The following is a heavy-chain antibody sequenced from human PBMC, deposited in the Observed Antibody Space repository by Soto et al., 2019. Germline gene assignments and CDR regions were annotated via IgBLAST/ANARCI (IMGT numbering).Heavy chain of an antibody. V-gene: IGHV2-5*02. CDR1: GFSLTTSGVG. D-gene: IGHD3-9*01. J-gene: IGHJ4*02. Sequence: QITLKESGPTLVKPTQTLTLTCTVSGFSLTTSGVGVGWIRQPPGKALDWLAVIYWDDDRRSSPSLKRRLTITKDTSRNQVVLTMTNMDPVDTATYYCAHLSYAVLTGYQDFDLWGQGTLVTVSS. CDR2: IYWDDDR. CDR3: AHLSYAVLTGYQDFDL.